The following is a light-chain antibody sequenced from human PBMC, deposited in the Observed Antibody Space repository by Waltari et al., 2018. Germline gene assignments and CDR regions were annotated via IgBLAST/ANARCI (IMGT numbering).Light chain of an antibody. V-gene: IGKV3-20*01. CDR3: QQYASPPIT. CDR2: GAS. CDR1: QNVGNNY. Sequence: EILLTQSPGTLSLSPGERATLSCRASQNVGNNYLGWYQQKPGQAPILLIFGASNRATGIPDRFSGSGSGTDVTLTISRLEPEDFAVYFCQQYASPPITFGQGTRLE. J-gene: IGKJ5*01.